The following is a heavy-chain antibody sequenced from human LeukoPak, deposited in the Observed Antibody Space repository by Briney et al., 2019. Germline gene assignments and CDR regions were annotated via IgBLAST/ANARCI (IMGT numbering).Heavy chain of an antibody. Sequence: GGSLRPSCAASGFTFSSYAMHWVRQAPGKGLEWVSYISSSGSTIYYADSVKGRFTISRDNAKNSLYLQMNSLRAEDTAVYYCARTPLVYDFWSGPTYYYYYYMDVWGKGTTVTVSS. V-gene: IGHV3-48*04. CDR1: GFTFSSYA. CDR2: ISSSGSTI. CDR3: ARTPLVYDFWSGPTYYYYYYMDV. D-gene: IGHD3-3*01. J-gene: IGHJ6*03.